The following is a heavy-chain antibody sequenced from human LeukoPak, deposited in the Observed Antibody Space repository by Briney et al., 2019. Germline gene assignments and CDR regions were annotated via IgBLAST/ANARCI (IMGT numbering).Heavy chain of an antibody. CDR1: GFTFSSCS. D-gene: IGHD6-19*01. CDR2: ISSSSSYI. J-gene: IGHJ4*02. CDR3: ARGKWDSSGWSSFDY. Sequence: GGSLRLSCAASGFTFSSCSMNWVRQAPGKGLEWVSSISSSSSYIYYADSVKGRFTISRDNAKNSLYLQMNSLRAEDTAVYYCARGKWDSSGWSSFDYWGQGTLLTVSS. V-gene: IGHV3-21*01.